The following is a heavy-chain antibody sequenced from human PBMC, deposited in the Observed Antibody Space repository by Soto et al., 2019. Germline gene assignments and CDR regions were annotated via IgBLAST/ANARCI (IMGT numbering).Heavy chain of an antibody. V-gene: IGHV1-69*06. CDR1: GYTFTSYD. J-gene: IGHJ6*02. CDR2: IIPIFGTA. D-gene: IGHD3-22*01. CDR3: ARTPGYYYDSSGYPNSISFSDYYYGMDV. Sequence: GASVKVSCKASGYTFTSYDINWVRQATGQGLEWMGWIIPIFGTANYAQKFQGRVTITADKSTSTAYMELSSLRSEDTAVYYCARTPGYYYDSSGYPNSISFSDYYYGMDVWGQGTTVTVSS.